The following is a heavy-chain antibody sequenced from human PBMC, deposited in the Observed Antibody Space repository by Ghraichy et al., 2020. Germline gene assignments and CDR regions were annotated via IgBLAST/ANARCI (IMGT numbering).Heavy chain of an antibody. CDR2: MNLNGGNT. V-gene: IGHV1-8*01. Sequence: ASVKVSCKASGFTFTCYDIEWVREAPGQRLEWLGWMNLNGGNTGYAQKFRGRVSMTRDTSIRTAYLELSRLTSEDTAVYYCATYDTRSEDAFEMWGQGTMVTVSS. D-gene: IGHD3-9*01. J-gene: IGHJ3*02. CDR1: GFTFTCYD. CDR3: ATYDTRSEDAFEM.